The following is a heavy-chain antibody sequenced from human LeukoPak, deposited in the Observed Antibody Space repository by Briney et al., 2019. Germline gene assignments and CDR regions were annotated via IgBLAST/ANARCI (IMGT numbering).Heavy chain of an antibody. D-gene: IGHD2-15*01. CDR2: TNNDGSKT. CDR3: ARCSGGSTYHSDDY. CDR1: GFTFNSYA. Sequence: GGSLRLSCSASGFTFNSYAMHWVRQAPGEGLQYVSTTNNDGSKTYYADSVKGRFTISRDNAKNSLYLQMNSLRAEDTAMYYCARCSGGSTYHSDDYWGQGTLVTVSS. V-gene: IGHV3-64*04. J-gene: IGHJ4*02.